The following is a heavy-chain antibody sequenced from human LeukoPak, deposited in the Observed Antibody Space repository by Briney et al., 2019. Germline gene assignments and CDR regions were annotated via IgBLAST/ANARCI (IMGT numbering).Heavy chain of an antibody. J-gene: IGHJ4*02. D-gene: IGHD2-2*01. CDR2: IYSGGDT. Sequence: GGSLRLSCTASGFTVSRNYMSWVRQAPGKGLEWVSVIYSGGDTYHADSVKGRFTISRDISENTLYLQMDNLRAEDTAFYYCARSPPASPFDYWGQGTLVTVSS. CDR3: ARSPPASPFDY. CDR1: GFTVSRNY. V-gene: IGHV3-53*01.